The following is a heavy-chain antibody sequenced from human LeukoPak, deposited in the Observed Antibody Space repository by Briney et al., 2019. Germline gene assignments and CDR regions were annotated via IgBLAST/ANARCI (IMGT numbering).Heavy chain of an antibody. Sequence: ASVTVSCTASGYTFTSYYMHWMRQAPGQGLEWMGIINPSGGSTSYAQKFQGRVTMTRDTSTSTVYMELSSLRSEDTAVYYCARALRGPFDYWGQGALVTVSS. CDR2: INPSGGST. V-gene: IGHV1-46*01. J-gene: IGHJ4*02. D-gene: IGHD4-17*01. CDR3: ARALRGPFDY. CDR1: GYTFTSYY.